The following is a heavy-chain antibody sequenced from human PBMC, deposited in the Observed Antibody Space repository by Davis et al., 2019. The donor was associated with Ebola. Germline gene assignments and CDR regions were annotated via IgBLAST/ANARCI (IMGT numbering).Heavy chain of an antibody. J-gene: IGHJ4*02. CDR3: AREGTIRGVNFDY. D-gene: IGHD3-10*01. CDR1: GFTFSSYS. V-gene: IGHV3-21*01. CDR2: ISSSSSYI. Sequence: GESLKISCAASGFTFSSYSMNWVRQAPGKGLEWVSSISSSSSYIYHADSVKGRFTISRDNAKNSLYLQMNSLRAEDTAVYYCAREGTIRGVNFDYWGQGTLVTVSS.